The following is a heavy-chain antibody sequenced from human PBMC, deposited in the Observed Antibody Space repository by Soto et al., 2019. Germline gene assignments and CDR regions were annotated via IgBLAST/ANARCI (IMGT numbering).Heavy chain of an antibody. V-gene: IGHV5-51*01. D-gene: IGHD3-22*01. CDR2: IYPGDSDT. CDR3: AAPGDSSGYSSFYNY. CDR1: GYSFPSYW. J-gene: IGHJ4*02. Sequence: EVQLVQSGAEVKKPGESLKISCKGSGYSFPSYWIGWVRHMPGKGLEWMGIIYPGDSDTKYSPSFQGQVTISAGKSISTAYLQWSSLKASYTAMYYCAAPGDSSGYSSFYNYWGQGTLVTVSS.